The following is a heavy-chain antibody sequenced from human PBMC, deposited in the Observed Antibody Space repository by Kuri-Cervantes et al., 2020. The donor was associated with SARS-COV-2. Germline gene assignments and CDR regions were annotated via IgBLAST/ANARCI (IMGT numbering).Heavy chain of an antibody. D-gene: IGHD2-15*01. CDR1: GYTFTSYD. CDR3: ARGAKDRVDY. Sequence: SVKVSCKASGYTFTSYDINWVRQATGQGLEWMGVIIPSVGSPNYAQKFQGRVTISADTSTSTAYMELRSLRSDDTAVYYCARGAKDRVDYWGQGTLVTVSS. J-gene: IGHJ4*02. CDR2: IIPSVGSP. V-gene: IGHV1-69*06.